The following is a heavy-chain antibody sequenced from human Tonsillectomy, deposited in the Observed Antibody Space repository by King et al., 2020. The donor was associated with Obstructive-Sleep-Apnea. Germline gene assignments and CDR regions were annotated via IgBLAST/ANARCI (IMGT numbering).Heavy chain of an antibody. Sequence: VQLQESGPGLVKPSQTLSLTCTVSGGSISSGDYYWSWIRQPPGKGLEWIGYIYNSGSTYYNPTHKSRISTSVATPKNQFSLKLSSVTAADTAVYYCARGYCSSTSCYEGGGFDIWGQGTMVTVSS. CDR3: ARGYCSSTSCYEGGGFDI. J-gene: IGHJ3*02. CDR2: IYNSGST. CDR1: GGSISSGDYY. D-gene: IGHD2-2*01. V-gene: IGHV4-30-4*01.